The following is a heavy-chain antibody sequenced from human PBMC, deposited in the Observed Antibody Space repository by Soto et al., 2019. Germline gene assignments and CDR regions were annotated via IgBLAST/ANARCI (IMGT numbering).Heavy chain of an antibody. V-gene: IGHV4-61*08. Sequence: ISCALSRDTVGSAVYDRSWKKQPPGKGLEWIGYIYYSGSTNYNPSLKSRVTISVDTSKNQFSLKLNSVTAADTAVYFCARIPVDTAMIYWFDPWGQGNLVTGSS. CDR3: ARIPVDTAMIYWFDP. J-gene: IGHJ5*02. CDR1: RDTVGSAVYD. CDR2: IYYSGST. D-gene: IGHD5-18*01.